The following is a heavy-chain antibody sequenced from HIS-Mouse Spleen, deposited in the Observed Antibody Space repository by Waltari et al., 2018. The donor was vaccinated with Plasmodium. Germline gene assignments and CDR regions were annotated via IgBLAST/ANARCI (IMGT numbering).Heavy chain of an antibody. V-gene: IGHV4-59*01. CDR3: ARGGYSSSSYYFDY. CDR1: GGSISSYY. J-gene: IGHJ4*02. CDR2: IYYSGST. Sequence: QVQLQESGPGLVKPSETLSLTCTVSGGSISSYYWSWIRQPPGKGLEWIAYIYYSGSTNYNPSLKSRVTISVDTSKNQFSLKLSSMTAADTAVFYCARGGYSSSSYYFDYWGQGTLVTVSS. D-gene: IGHD6-6*01.